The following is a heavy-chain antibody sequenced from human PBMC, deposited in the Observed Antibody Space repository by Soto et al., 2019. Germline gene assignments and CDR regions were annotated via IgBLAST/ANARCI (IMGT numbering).Heavy chain of an antibody. J-gene: IGHJ4*02. V-gene: IGHV1-69*01. Sequence: QLHLVQSGAEVKKPGSSLKVSCKASGGTFSNSGISWVRQAPGQGLEWMGGIIPIFDTTNYAQKLQGRITIIADESTNTVYMELSNLRSADTGVYYCARDLAKGGGSAGFDYWGQGTLVTVSS. CDR3: ARDLAKGGGSAGFDY. CDR2: IIPIFDTT. D-gene: IGHD1-26*01. CDR1: GGTFSNSG.